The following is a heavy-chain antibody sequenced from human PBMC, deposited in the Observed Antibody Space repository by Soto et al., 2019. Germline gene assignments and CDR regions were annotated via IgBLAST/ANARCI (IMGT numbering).Heavy chain of an antibody. V-gene: IGHV3-21*01. Sequence: GVSLRLSCAASGFTLSNYAVNWVRQAPGKGLEWVSYISSDSRYIYHGDSGKGRFTISRDNARNSVYLQMNSLRDEDTAVYYCARIKLVDFFFINVDVYAMDVWGQGTPVTVSS. D-gene: IGHD2-15*01. CDR3: ARIKLVDFFFINVDVYAMDV. CDR1: GFTLSNYA. CDR2: ISSDSRYI. J-gene: IGHJ6*02.